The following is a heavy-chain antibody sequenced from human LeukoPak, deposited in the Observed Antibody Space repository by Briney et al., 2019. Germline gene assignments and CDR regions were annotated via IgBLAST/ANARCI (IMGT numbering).Heavy chain of an antibody. CDR1: GGSFSGYY. D-gene: IGHD4-17*01. CDR2: INHSGST. J-gene: IGHJ4*02. Sequence: SETLSLTCAVYGGSFSGYYWNWIRQPPGKGLEWIGEINHSGSTNYNPSLKSRVTISLDMSENHFSLKLTSVTAADTAVYYCARGQGTVTTHWGQGTLVTVSS. V-gene: IGHV4-34*01. CDR3: ARGQGTVTTH.